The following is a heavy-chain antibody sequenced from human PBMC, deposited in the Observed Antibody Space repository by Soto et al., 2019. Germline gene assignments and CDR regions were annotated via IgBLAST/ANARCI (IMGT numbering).Heavy chain of an antibody. J-gene: IGHJ3*02. V-gene: IGHV1-3*01. CDR1: GYTFTSYA. D-gene: IGHD3-16*02. CDR2: INAGNGNT. CDR3: AIPGRYDYVRGSYRFRASDAFDI. Sequence: ASVKVSCKASGYTFTSYAMHWVRQAPGQRLEWMGWINAGNGNTKYSQKFQGRVTITRDTSARTAYMELSSLRSEDTAVYYCAIPGRYDYVRGSYRFRASDAFDIWGQGTMVTVSS.